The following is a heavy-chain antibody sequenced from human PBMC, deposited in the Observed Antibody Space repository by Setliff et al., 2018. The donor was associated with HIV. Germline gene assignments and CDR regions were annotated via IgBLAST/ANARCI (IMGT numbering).Heavy chain of an antibody. CDR2: IYFSGST. Sequence: KPSETLSLTCTVSGGSISSYYWSWIRQPPGKGLEWIGYIYFSGSTNYNPSLKSRVTISVDTSKNQFSLKLSSVTAADTAVYYCARLCIAAAGTRSIPWYFDLWGRGTLVTVS. J-gene: IGHJ2*01. V-gene: IGHV4-59*08. CDR1: GGSISSYY. CDR3: ARLCIAAAGTRSIPWYFDL. D-gene: IGHD6-13*01.